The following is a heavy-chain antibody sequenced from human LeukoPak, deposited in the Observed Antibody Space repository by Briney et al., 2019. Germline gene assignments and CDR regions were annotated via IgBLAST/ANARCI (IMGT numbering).Heavy chain of an antibody. CDR2: IKQDGSEK. CDR3: ASRAGYTGSWSAFDY. CDR1: TLTLNNYW. J-gene: IGHJ4*02. D-gene: IGHD6-13*01. V-gene: IGHV3-7*05. Sequence: GGSLRLSCTASTLTLNNYWMSWVRQAPGKGLEWVANIKQDGSEKYHVDSVKGRFTISRDNAKNSLYLQKNSLRAEDTAVYYCASRAGYTGSWSAFDYWGQGTLVTVSS.